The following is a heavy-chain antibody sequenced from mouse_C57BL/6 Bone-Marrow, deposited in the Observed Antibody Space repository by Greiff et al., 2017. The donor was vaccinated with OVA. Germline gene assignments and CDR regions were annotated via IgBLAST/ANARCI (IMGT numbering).Heavy chain of an antibody. V-gene: IGHV1-72*01. CDR3: ARGGDGYVYFED. Sequence: VQLQQPGAELVKPGASVKLSCKASGYTFTSYWMHWVKQRPGRGLGWIGRVDPNRGGTKYNEKFKSKATRTVDKPSSTAYMQLTTLTSEDSAVYDCARGGDGYVYFEDWGQGSTLTVAS. CDR2: VDPNRGGT. J-gene: IGHJ2*01. CDR1: GYTFTSYW. D-gene: IGHD2-3*01.